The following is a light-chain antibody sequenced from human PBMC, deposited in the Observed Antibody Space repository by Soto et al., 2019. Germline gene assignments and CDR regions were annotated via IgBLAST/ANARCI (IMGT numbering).Light chain of an antibody. CDR3: QQYSSYSLT. CDR2: EAS. V-gene: IGKV1-5*01. J-gene: IGKJ1*01. CDR1: QNIRNS. Sequence: DIQMTQSPSTLSASVGDRVTLTCRASQNIRNSLAWYQQKQGKAPRLLIYEASSLESGVPARLSGSGSATEFPLTISRLQPDDVATYFCQQYSSYSLTFGQGTKVEIK.